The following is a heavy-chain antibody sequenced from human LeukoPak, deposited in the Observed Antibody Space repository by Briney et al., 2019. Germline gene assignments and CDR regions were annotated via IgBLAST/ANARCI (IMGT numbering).Heavy chain of an antibody. CDR2: INSDGINT. Sequence: QSGGSLRLSCAASGFTFSNYWMHWVRQAPGKGLVWVSRINSDGINTSYADSVKGRFTISRDNANNRLYLEMNSLRAEDTAVYYCVRDSSGMYWGQGTLVTVFS. J-gene: IGHJ4*02. D-gene: IGHD6-19*01. V-gene: IGHV3-74*01. CDR1: GFTFSNYW. CDR3: VRDSSGMY.